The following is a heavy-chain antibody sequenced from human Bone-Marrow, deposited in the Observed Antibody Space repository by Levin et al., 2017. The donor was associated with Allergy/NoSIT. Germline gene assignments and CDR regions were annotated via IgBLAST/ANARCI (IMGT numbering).Heavy chain of an antibody. J-gene: IGHJ6*02. V-gene: IGHV3-30-3*01. Sequence: GESLKISCAASGFTFSSYAMHWVRQAPGKGLEWVAVISYDGSNKYYADSVKGRFTISRDNSKNTLYLQMNSLRAEDTAVYYCARGAGALDDYYGMDVWGQGTTVTVSS. CDR3: ARGAGALDDYYGMDV. CDR2: ISYDGSNK. CDR1: GFTFSSYA. D-gene: IGHD3-10*01.